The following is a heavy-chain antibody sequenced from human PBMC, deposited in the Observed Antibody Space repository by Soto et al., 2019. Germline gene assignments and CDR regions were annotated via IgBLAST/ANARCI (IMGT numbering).Heavy chain of an antibody. CDR2: IIPIFGTA. CDR1: GGTFSSYA. J-gene: IGHJ6*02. D-gene: IGHD4-17*01. V-gene: IGHV1-69*13. Sequence: SVKVSCKASGGTFSSYAISWVRQAPGQGLEWMGGIIPIFGTANYAQKFQGRVTITADESTSTAYMELSSLRSEDTAVYYCARTRTTVVTRIYYYYGMDVWGQGTTVTVSS. CDR3: ARTRTTVVTRIYYYYGMDV.